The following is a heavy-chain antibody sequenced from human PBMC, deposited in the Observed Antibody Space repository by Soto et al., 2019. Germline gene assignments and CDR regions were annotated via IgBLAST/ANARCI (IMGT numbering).Heavy chain of an antibody. D-gene: IGHD4-17*01. CDR1: GITFSSYA. V-gene: IGHV3-23*01. CDR2: ISGSGGST. Sequence: GGSLRLSCAASGITFSSYAMSWVRQAPGKGLEWVSAISGSGGSTYYADSVKGRFTISRDNSKNTLYLQMNSLRAEDTAVYYCAKDPFSGGYGDYDEYFQHWGQGTLVTVSS. CDR3: AKDPFSGGYGDYDEYFQH. J-gene: IGHJ1*01.